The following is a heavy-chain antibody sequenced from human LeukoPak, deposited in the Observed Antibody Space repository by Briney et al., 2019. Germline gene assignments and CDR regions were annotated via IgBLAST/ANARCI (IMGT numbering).Heavy chain of an antibody. CDR3: AREGNDILTGYDAFDI. J-gene: IGHJ3*02. Sequence: ASVKVSCKASGYTFTDYFLHWVRQAPGQGLEWMGIINPSGGSTSYAQKFQGRVTMTRDMSTSTVYMELSSLRSEDTAVYYCAREGNDILTGYDAFDIWGQGTMVTVSS. D-gene: IGHD3-9*01. V-gene: IGHV1-46*01. CDR2: INPSGGST. CDR1: GYTFTDYF.